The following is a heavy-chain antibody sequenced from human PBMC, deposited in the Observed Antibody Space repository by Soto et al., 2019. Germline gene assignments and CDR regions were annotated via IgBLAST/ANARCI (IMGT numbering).Heavy chain of an antibody. CDR1: GFTFDDYA. CDR2: ISWNSGNI. V-gene: IGHV3-9*01. Sequence: EVQLVESGGGLVQPGRYLRLSCAASGFTFDDYAMHWVRHVSGKGLEWVSGISWNSGNIGYADSVKGQFTISRDNVKNSLYLQMNSLRPDDTACYYCARGRVVNYGRYYFDYWGQGTLVTVFS. CDR3: ARGRVVNYGRYYFDY. D-gene: IGHD1-7*01. J-gene: IGHJ4*02.